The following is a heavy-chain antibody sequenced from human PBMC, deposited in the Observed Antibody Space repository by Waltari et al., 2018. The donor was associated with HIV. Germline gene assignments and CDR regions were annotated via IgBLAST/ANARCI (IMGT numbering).Heavy chain of an antibody. D-gene: IGHD6-19*01. CDR1: GGSISNYY. V-gene: IGHV4-59*01. Sequence: QVQLQESGPGLVKPSETLSLTCSVSGGSISNYYWSWIRQPPGKGLEWIAYSYYSGSTNYNPSLKSRVTLSVDTSENQFSLNLTSVTAADTAVYYCARGHIEVAGFFDYWGQGVLVSVSS. J-gene: IGHJ4*02. CDR2: SYYSGST. CDR3: ARGHIEVAGFFDY.